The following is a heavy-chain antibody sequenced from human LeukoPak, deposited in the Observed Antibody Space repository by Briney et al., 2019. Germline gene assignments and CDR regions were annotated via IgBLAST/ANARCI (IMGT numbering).Heavy chain of an antibody. D-gene: IGHD3-22*01. Sequence: SETLSLTCTVSGGSISSYYWSWIRQPPGKGLERIRYIYYSGSTNYNPSLKSRVTISVDTSKNQFSLKLSSVTAADTAVYYCARGIHLGHYYPGWFDPWGQGTLVTVSS. CDR3: ARGIHLGHYYPGWFDP. CDR1: GGSISSYY. J-gene: IGHJ5*02. CDR2: IYYSGST. V-gene: IGHV4-59*01.